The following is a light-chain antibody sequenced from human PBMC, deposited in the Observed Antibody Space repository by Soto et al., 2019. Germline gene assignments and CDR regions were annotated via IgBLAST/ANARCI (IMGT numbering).Light chain of an antibody. CDR2: QVS. Sequence: DILLTQSPLSLSVTPGQSASISCSSSQSVLHSDGKTHLYWYLQRPGQPPQLLIYQVSHRFPGVPDRFSGSGSGTDFTLTVIRVEAEDVGVYYCMQTQHLPVTCGQGTKVDIK. V-gene: IGKV2D-29*01. J-gene: IGKJ1*01. CDR3: MQTQHLPVT. CDR1: QSVLHSDGKTH.